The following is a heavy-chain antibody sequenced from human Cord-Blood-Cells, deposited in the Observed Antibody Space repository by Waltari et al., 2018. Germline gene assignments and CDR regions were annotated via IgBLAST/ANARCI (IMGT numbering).Heavy chain of an antibody. CDR1: GYSISSGSS. CDR3: ASVPLNTPAAGNFDY. J-gene: IGHJ4*02. Sequence: QVQLQASGPGLVKPSETLSLTCTVSGYSISSGSSWGWIRQPPGKGLELIGSIYHSGSTYYNPSLKSRVTISVDTSKNQFSLKLSSVTAADTAVYYCASVPLNTPAAGNFDYWGQGTLVTVSS. CDR2: IYHSGST. D-gene: IGHD6-13*01. V-gene: IGHV4-38-2*02.